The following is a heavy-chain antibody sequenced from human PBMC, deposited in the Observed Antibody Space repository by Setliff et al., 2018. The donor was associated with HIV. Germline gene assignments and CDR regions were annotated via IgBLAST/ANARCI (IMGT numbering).Heavy chain of an antibody. V-gene: IGHV1-2*02. CDR1: GYTFSDYY. J-gene: IGHJ3*02. Sequence: ASVKVSCKASGYTFSDYYMHWVRQAPGQGLEWMGWINPNSGGTNYAQKFQGRVNMTRDTSISKTYMELSRLRSDDKAVYYCARDPGYKITWYGVFYIWGQGTMVTVSS. CDR2: INPNSGGT. D-gene: IGHD1-20*01. CDR3: ARDPGYKITWYGVFYI.